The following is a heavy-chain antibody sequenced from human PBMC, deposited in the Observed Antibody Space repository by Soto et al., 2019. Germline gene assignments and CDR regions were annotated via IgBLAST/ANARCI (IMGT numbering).Heavy chain of an antibody. J-gene: IGHJ5*02. CDR2: IYFSGTT. D-gene: IGHD3-22*01. V-gene: IGHV4-31*03. CDR3: ARRDRSGFSYWLDT. Sequence: QVQLQESGPGLVKPSQTLSLTCTVSGGSISSGDYYWSWIRQHPGKGLEWIGTIYFSGTTYYNPSRKSRVTISVDAAKSQFSLKLSSVTAADTAVYYCARRDRSGFSYWLDTWGQGTLVTVSS. CDR1: GGSISSGDYY.